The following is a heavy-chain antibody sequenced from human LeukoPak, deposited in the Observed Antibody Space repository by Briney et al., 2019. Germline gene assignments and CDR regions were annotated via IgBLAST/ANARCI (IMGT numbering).Heavy chain of an antibody. CDR3: ARGTRIAARRGGTDY. D-gene: IGHD6-6*01. CDR1: GDSISSTNW. Sequence: SGTLSLTCAVSGDSISSTNWWSWVRQPPGKGLEWIGEIYHSGSTNYNPSLKSRVTISVDTSKNQFSLKLSSVTAADTAVYYCARGTRIAARRGGTDYWGQGTLVTVSS. J-gene: IGHJ4*02. CDR2: IYHSGST. V-gene: IGHV4-4*02.